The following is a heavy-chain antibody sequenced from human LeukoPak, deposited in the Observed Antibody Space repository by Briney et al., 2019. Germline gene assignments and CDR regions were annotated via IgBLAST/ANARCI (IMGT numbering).Heavy chain of an antibody. V-gene: IGHV4-30-4*01. CDR2: IYYSGST. D-gene: IGHD2-2*01. J-gene: IGHJ5*02. Sequence: SETLSLTCTVSGDSISSGDYYWSWIRQPPGKGLEWIGYIYYSGSTYYNPSLKSRVTISVDTSKNQFSLKLSSVTAADTAVYYCARGGYCSSTSCYAVYWFDPWGQGTLVTVSS. CDR1: GDSISSGDYY. CDR3: ARGGYCSSTSCYAVYWFDP.